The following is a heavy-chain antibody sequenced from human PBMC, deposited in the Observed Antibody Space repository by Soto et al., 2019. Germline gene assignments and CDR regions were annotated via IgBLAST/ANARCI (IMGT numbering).Heavy chain of an antibody. CDR2: IYYTGTT. CDR1: GASISSGDYS. D-gene: IGHD6-6*01. Sequence: PSETLSLTCTVSGASISSGDYSWSWIRQYPGQGLEWIGDIYYTGTTNYNPSLKSRLTISVDTSKNQFSLKLTSVTAADTAVYYCARGIYSTSSFFDSWGQGTLVTVSS. CDR3: ARGIYSTSSFFDS. V-gene: IGHV4-31*03. J-gene: IGHJ4*02.